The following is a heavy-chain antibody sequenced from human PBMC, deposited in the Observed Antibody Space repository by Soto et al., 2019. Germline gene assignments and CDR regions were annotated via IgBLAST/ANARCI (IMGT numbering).Heavy chain of an antibody. V-gene: IGHV3-23*01. J-gene: IGHJ4*02. CDR2: ISGSGGTT. D-gene: IGHD3-22*01. Sequence: GGSLRLSCAASGFIFSNYAMSWIRQAPGKGLEWVSSISGSGGTTYYPVSVKGRFTISRDNSKSTLFLQMNGLRAEDTAIYYCAKDGYDSGAYYGAPDFWGQGTLVTVSS. CDR1: GFIFSNYA. CDR3: AKDGYDSGAYYGAPDF.